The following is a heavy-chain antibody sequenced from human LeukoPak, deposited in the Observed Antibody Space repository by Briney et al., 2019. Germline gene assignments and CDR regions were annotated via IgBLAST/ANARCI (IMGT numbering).Heavy chain of an antibody. CDR2: IKQDGSEK. CDR1: GFTFTSYW. CDR3: ARGGYSRDY. J-gene: IGHJ4*02. D-gene: IGHD6-13*01. V-gene: IGHV3-7*03. Sequence: GGSLRLSCAASGFTFTSYWMSWVRQAPGKGLEWVANIKQDGSEKYYVDSVKGRFTISRDDAKNSLYLQMNSLRAEDTAIYYCARGGYSRDYWGQGTLVTVSS.